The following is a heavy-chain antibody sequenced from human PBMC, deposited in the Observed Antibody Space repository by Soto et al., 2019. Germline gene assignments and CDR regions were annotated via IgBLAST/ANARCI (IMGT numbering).Heavy chain of an antibody. D-gene: IGHD2-21*02. Sequence: RGESLKISCKGSGYSFTSYWVGWVRQMPGKGLEWMGIIYPGDSDTRYSPSFQGQVTISADKSISTAYLQWSSLKASDTAMYYCARLSRYGGNSIYYYGMDVWGQGTTVTVSS. CDR1: GYSFTSYW. V-gene: IGHV5-51*01. CDR3: ARLSRYGGNSIYYYGMDV. CDR2: IYPGDSDT. J-gene: IGHJ6*02.